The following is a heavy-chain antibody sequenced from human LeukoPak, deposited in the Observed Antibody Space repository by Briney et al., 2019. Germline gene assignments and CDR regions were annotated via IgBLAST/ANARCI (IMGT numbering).Heavy chain of an antibody. D-gene: IGHD2-15*01. Sequence: GGSLRLSCAASGFTFSSYWMHWVRQAPGKGLVWVSRINSDGSSTSYADSVKGRFTISRDNAKNTLYLQMNSLRAEDTAVYYCARDPRYCSGGSCYSYNWFDPWGQGTLVTVSS. J-gene: IGHJ5*02. V-gene: IGHV3-74*01. CDR2: INSDGSST. CDR3: ARDPRYCSGGSCYSYNWFDP. CDR1: GFTFSSYW.